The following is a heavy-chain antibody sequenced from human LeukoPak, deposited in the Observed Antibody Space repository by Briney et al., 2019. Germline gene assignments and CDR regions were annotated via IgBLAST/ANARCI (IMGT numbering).Heavy chain of an antibody. J-gene: IGHJ4*02. CDR3: AREVLRWLQPSNPFFDY. D-gene: IGHD5-24*01. CDR2: IYSGGST. CDR1: GFTVSSNY. V-gene: IGHV3-53*01. Sequence: GGSLRLSCAASGFTVSSNYMSWVRQAPGKGLEWVSVIYSGGSTNYADSVKGRFTISRDNSKNTLYLQMNSLRAEDTAVYYCAREVLRWLQPSNPFFDYWGQGTLVTVSS.